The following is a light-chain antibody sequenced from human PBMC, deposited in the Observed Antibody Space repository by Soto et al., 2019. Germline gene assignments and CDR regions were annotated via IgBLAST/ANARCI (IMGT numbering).Light chain of an antibody. CDR2: EVS. J-gene: IGLJ3*02. Sequence: QSALPQLASVSGFPGHSITISCTGTTCGFGGYNYVSWYQQHPGKAPKLMIYEVSNRPSGVSNRFSGSKSGNTASLTISGLQAEDEADYYCSSYTSSSSWVFGGGTKLTVL. CDR3: SSYTSSSSWV. V-gene: IGLV2-14*01. CDR1: TCGFGGYNY.